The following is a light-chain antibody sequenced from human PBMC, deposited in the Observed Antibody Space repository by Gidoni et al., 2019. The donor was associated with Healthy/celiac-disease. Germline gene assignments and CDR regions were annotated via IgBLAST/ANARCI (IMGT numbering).Light chain of an antibody. V-gene: IGKV3-11*01. J-gene: IGKJ4*01. Sequence: EIVLTQSPATLSLSPGERATLSCRASQSVSSYFTWLILIYDASNRATGIPARFSGSGSGTDFTLTISSLEPEDFAVYYCQQRSNWPLTFGGGTKVEIK. CDR1: QSVSSY. CDR3: QQRSNWPLT. CDR2: DAS.